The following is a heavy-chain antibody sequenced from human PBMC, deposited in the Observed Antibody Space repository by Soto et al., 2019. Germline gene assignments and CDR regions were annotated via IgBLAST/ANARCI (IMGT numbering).Heavy chain of an antibody. CDR1: GFSLSTSGVG. CDR2: IYWDDDK. CDR3: AYLPCSGGSCYWFSFSGMDV. Sequence: QITLKESGPTLVKPTQTLTLTCTFSGFSLSTSGVGVAWIRQPPGKALEWLALIYWDDDKRYRPSRESRLTITTDTSKNQVVLTMTNMDSVDTATYYCAYLPCSGGSCYWFSFSGMDVWGQGTTVTVSS. D-gene: IGHD2-15*01. V-gene: IGHV2-5*02. J-gene: IGHJ6*02.